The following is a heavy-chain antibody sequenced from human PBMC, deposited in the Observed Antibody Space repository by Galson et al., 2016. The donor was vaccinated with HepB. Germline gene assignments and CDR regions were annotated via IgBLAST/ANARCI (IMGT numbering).Heavy chain of an antibody. D-gene: IGHD6-19*01. CDR1: GYNFITYW. Sequence: QSGAEVTKPGESLRISCMGSGYNFITYWIGWVRQLPGKGLEWMGITYPRESDTRYSPSFHGQVTISADKSISTLYLHWSSLKASDTAMYYCARVMGQWLPYFWGQGTLVTVSS. CDR2: TYPRESDT. J-gene: IGHJ4*02. CDR3: ARVMGQWLPYF. V-gene: IGHV5-51*01.